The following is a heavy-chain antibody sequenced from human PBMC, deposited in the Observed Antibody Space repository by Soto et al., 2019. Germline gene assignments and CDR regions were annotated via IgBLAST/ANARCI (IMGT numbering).Heavy chain of an antibody. CDR2: IYYSGST. J-gene: IGHJ4*02. D-gene: IGHD2-21*02. CDR3: ARQRTSVVTQAYFDV. Sequence: SETLSLTCTVTGDSISSRSYYWGRIRQPPGKGLEWIGSIYYSGSTYNNPSLRSRVSMSIDTSKDQFSLKLKSVTAADTALYFCARQRTSVVTQAYFDVWGPG. CDR1: GDSISSRSYY. V-gene: IGHV4-39*01.